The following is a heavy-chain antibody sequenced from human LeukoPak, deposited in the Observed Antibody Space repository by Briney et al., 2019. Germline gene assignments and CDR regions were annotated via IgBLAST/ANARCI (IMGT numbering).Heavy chain of an antibody. CDR2: IYHSGST. D-gene: IGHD2-2*01. J-gene: IGHJ6*04. CDR1: GYSISSGYY. Sequence: SETLSLTXTVSGYSISSGYYWAWIRQPPGKGLERIGSIYHSGSTYYNPSLKSRVTISVDTSKNQFSLKLSSVTAADTAVYYCARDVPVVVPAAMPMDVWGKGTTVTVSS. CDR3: ARDVPVVVPAAMPMDV. V-gene: IGHV4-38-2*02.